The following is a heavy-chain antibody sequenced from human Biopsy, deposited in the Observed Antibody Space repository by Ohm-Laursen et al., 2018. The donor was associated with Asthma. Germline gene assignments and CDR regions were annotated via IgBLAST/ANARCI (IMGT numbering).Heavy chain of an antibody. Sequence: SVKVSCKASGYTFTSYDINWVRQATGQGLEWMGWMNPNSGNTGYPQNFQGRVTMTRDTSISTAYMELNSLRSEDTAVYYCTRWSLRVRDTPNDYWGQGTLVTVSS. CDR1: GYTFTSYD. J-gene: IGHJ4*02. CDR3: TRWSLRVRDTPNDY. D-gene: IGHD3-16*01. CDR2: MNPNSGNT. V-gene: IGHV1-8*01.